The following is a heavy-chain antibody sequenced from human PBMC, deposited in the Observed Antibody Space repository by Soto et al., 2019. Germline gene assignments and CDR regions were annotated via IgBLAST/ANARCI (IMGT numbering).Heavy chain of an antibody. J-gene: IGHJ5*02. D-gene: IGHD1-26*01. CDR3: TIDYWSGGSLTVRWFDP. Sequence: SGGSLRLSCAASGFTYSNAWMSWVRQAPRKGLEWVARIKRKTDGGTTDYAAPVKGRFTISRHDSKNTLYLQMNSLKTEDTAVYYCTIDYWSGGSLTVRWFDPWGQGTLVTVSS. CDR2: IKRKTDGGTT. CDR1: GFTYSNAW. V-gene: IGHV3-15*01.